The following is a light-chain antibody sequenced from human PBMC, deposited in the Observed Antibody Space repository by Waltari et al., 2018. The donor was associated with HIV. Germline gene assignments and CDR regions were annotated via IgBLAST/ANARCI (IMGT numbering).Light chain of an antibody. CDR3: GQYNSFPFT. Sequence: AIRMTQSPPSLSASTGDSVPISCRASDQIGARLAWYHQKPAKAPALLMFGSYSLQSGVPSRFSGSASGKECALTISCVQAEDFGTFFCGQYNSFPFTFGQGTRLE. J-gene: IGKJ5*01. CDR1: DQIGAR. CDR2: GSY. V-gene: IGKV1-8*01.